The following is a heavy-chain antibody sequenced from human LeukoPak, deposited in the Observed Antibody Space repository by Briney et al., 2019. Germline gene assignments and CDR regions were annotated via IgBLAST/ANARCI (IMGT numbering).Heavy chain of an antibody. V-gene: IGHV4-31*11. D-gene: IGHD3-22*01. CDR3: ARDQPYYDSSKWNAFDI. Sequence: SETLSLTCAVYGGSFSGYYWSWIRQHPGKGLKWIGYIYYSGSTYYNPSLKSRVTISVDTSKNQFSLKLSSVTAADTAVYYCARDQPYYDSSKWNAFDIWGQGTMVTVSS. CDR2: IYYSGST. J-gene: IGHJ3*02. CDR1: GGSFSGYY.